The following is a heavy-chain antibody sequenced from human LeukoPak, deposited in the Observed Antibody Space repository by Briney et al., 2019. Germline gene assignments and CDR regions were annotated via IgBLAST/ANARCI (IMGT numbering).Heavy chain of an antibody. CDR1: GGSVSSGSYY. CDR3: ARDIPARDAFDI. V-gene: IGHV4-61*01. CDR2: IYYSGST. J-gene: IGHJ3*02. D-gene: IGHD2-2*01. Sequence: SETLSLPCTVSGGSVSSGSYYWSWIRPPPGKGLEWIGYIYYSGSTNYNPSLKRRVTISVDTSKNQFSLKLSSVTAADTAVYYCARDIPARDAFDIWGQGTMVTVSS.